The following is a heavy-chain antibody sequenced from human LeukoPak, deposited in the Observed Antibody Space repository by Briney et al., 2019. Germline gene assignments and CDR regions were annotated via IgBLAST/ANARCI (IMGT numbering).Heavy chain of an antibody. CDR3: ARSDCSSGRSCYDNFDC. J-gene: IGHJ4*02. V-gene: IGHV3-21*01. CDR1: GFTSSIDI. Sequence: GGSPRPSRAASGFTSSIDIMNRVRQAPGKGLEWGSSIISISSYIYYADSVKGRFTISRDNAKNSLYLEMNSLRAEDTAFYSCARSDCSSGRSCYDNFDCWGQGGLVTVSS. CDR2: IISISSYI. D-gene: IGHD2-15*01.